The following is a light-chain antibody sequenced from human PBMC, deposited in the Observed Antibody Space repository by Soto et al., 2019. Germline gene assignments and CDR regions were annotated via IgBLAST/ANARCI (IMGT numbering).Light chain of an antibody. V-gene: IGLV2-23*01. Sequence: QSALAQPASVSGSPGQSITISCTGTSRDVGRYNLVSWYQQHPGKAPKLVIYEDNKRPSGVSNRFSGSKSGNTASLTISGLQADDEADYYCCSHAGGGTMLFGGGTQLTVL. J-gene: IGLJ2*01. CDR1: SRDVGRYNL. CDR3: CSHAGGGTML. CDR2: EDN.